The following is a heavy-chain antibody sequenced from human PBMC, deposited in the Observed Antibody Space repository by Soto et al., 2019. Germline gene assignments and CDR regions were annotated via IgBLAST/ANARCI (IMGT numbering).Heavy chain of an antibody. Sequence: NPSETLSLTCTVSGGSISSYYWSWIRQPAGKGLEWIGRIYTSGSTNYNPSLKSRVTMSVDTSKNQFSLKLSSVTAADTAVYYCARDGTTDYYDSMPPAYGMDVWGQGTTVTVSS. CDR2: IYTSGST. J-gene: IGHJ6*02. D-gene: IGHD3-22*01. CDR3: ARDGTTDYYDSMPPAYGMDV. CDR1: GGSISSYY. V-gene: IGHV4-4*07.